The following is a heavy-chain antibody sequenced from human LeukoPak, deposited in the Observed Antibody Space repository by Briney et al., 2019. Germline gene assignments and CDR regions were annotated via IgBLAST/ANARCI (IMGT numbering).Heavy chain of an antibody. CDR3: ARHRVYGVKNFDY. Sequence: SETLSLTCTVSGGSISSYYWSWIRQPPGKGLEWIGYIYYSGSTNYNPSLESRVTISVDTSKNQFSLKLNSVTAADTAVYYCARHRVYGVKNFDYWGQGTLVTVSS. V-gene: IGHV4-59*08. D-gene: IGHD5/OR15-5a*01. CDR2: IYYSGST. CDR1: GGSISSYY. J-gene: IGHJ4*02.